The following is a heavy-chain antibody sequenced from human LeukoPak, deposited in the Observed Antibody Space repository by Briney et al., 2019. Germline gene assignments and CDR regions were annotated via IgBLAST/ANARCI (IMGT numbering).Heavy chain of an antibody. CDR2: IFYSGST. Sequence: SETLSLTCTVSGGSLSSYYWSWIRQPPGKGLEWIGFIFYSGSTNYNPSLKSRVTISVDTSKNQISLKLSSVTAADTAVYYCARLGITIFGVGWFDPWGQGTLVTVSS. J-gene: IGHJ5*02. CDR3: ARLGITIFGVGWFDP. D-gene: IGHD3-3*01. V-gene: IGHV4-59*08. CDR1: GGSLSSYY.